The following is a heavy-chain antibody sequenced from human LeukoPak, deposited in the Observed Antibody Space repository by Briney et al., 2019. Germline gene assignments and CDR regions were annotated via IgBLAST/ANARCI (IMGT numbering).Heavy chain of an antibody. CDR3: ARDPGYSSGWFDY. CDR1: GFTFSSYS. Sequence: GGSLRLSCVVSGFTFSSYSMSWVRQAPGKGLEWVSSISASSNFISYADSVKGRFTISRGNAKKSLYLQMNSVRAEDTAVYYCARDPGYSSGWFDYWGQGALVTASS. J-gene: IGHJ4*02. D-gene: IGHD6-19*01. V-gene: IGHV3-21*01. CDR2: ISASSNFI.